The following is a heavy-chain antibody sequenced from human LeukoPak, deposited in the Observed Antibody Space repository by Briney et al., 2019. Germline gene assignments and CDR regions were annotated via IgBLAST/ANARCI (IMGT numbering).Heavy chain of an antibody. CDR2: INWNGGST. CDR3: ARDLGAYCSGGSCQSY. J-gene: IGHJ4*02. D-gene: IGHD2-15*01. CDR1: GFTFSSYG. V-gene: IGHV3-20*04. Sequence: AGGSLRLSCAASGFTFSSYGMSWVRQAPGKGLEWVSGINWNGGSTGYADSVKGRFTISRDNAKNSLYLQMNSLRAEDTALYYCARDLGAYCSGGSCQSYWGQGTLVTVSS.